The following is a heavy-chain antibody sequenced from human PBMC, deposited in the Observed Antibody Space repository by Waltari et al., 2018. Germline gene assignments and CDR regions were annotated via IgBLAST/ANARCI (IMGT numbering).Heavy chain of an antibody. Sequence: QVQLQESGPGLVKPSGTLSLTCAVSGGSISSSNWWSWVRQPPGKGLEWIGEIYYSGSTYYNPSLKSRVTISVDTSKNQFSLKLSSVTAADTAVYYCARHSKIVVVPAANEYFQHWGQGTLVTVSS. CDR3: ARHSKIVVVPAANEYFQH. CDR1: GGSISSSNW. J-gene: IGHJ1*01. CDR2: IYYSGST. D-gene: IGHD2-2*01. V-gene: IGHV4-4*02.